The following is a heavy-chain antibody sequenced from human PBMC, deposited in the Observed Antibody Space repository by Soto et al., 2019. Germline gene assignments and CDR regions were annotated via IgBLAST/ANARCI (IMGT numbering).Heavy chain of an antibody. CDR1: GFTFSNYG. CDR2: LSGSGGST. CDR3: AKDTVPVATPWFDP. J-gene: IGHJ5*02. D-gene: IGHD2-2*01. V-gene: IGHV3-23*01. Sequence: PGGSLRLSCAASGFTFSNYGMHWVRQAPGKGLEWVSTLSGSGGSTYYADSVKGRFTISRDNSKNTLYLQMNSLRAEDTAVYYCAKDTVPVATPWFDPWGQGTLVTVSS.